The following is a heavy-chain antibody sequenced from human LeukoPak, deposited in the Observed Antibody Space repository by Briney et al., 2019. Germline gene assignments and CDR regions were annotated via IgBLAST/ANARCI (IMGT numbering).Heavy chain of an antibody. CDR3: ARDRGAFSSSWYLYNWFDH. D-gene: IGHD6-13*01. J-gene: IGHJ5*02. V-gene: IGHV1-2*02. CDR1: GYTFTGYY. CDR2: INPNSGGT. Sequence: ASVKVSCKASGYTFTGYYMHWVRQAPGQGLEWMGWINPNSGGTNYAQKFQGRVTMTRDTSISTAYMELSRLRSDDTAVYYCARDRGAFSSSWYLYNWFDHWGQGTLVTVSS.